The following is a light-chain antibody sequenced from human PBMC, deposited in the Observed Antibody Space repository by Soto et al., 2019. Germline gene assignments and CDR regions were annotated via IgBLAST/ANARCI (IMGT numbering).Light chain of an antibody. CDR2: AVS. J-gene: IGKJ1*01. CDR3: QKYNDYSRT. V-gene: IGKV1-39*01. CDR1: QSISSY. Sequence: DIQMTQSPSSLSASVGDRVTITCRASQSISSYLNWYQQKPGKAPKLLMYAVSTLQSGVPSRFSGSGSGTDFTLTISSLQSEDFATYFCQKYNDYSRTFGQGTKVDIK.